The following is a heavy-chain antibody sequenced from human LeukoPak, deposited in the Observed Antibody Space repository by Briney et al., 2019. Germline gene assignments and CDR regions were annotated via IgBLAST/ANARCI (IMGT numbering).Heavy chain of an antibody. CDR1: GGSISSYY. J-gene: IGHJ4*02. CDR3: ARSEYSSSSGHFDY. V-gene: IGHV4-59*08. Sequence: SETLSLTCTVSGGSISSYYWSWIRQPPGKGLEWIGYIYFSGSTDYNPSLKSRVTISVDTSKNQFSLKLSSVTAADTAVYYCARSEYSSSSGHFDYWGQGTLATVSS. CDR2: IYFSGST. D-gene: IGHD6-6*01.